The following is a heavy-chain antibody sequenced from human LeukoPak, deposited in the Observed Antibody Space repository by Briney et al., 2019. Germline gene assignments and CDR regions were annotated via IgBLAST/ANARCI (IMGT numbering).Heavy chain of an antibody. CDR2: IWYDGSNK. V-gene: IGHV3-33*01. CDR1: GFTFSSYG. Sequence: GRSLRLSCAASGFTFSSYGMHWVRQAPGKGLEWVAVIWYDGSNKYYADSVKGRFTISRDNSKNTLYLRMNSLRAEDTAVYYCARETPRRGETRDGYRWGQGTVVTVSS. CDR3: ARETPRRGETRDGYR. J-gene: IGHJ4*02. D-gene: IGHD5-24*01.